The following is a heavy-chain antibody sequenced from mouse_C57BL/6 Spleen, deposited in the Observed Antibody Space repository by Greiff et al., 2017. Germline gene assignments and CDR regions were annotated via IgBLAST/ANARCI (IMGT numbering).Heavy chain of an antibody. D-gene: IGHD2-3*01. CDR3: ARSGAYDGYPYYFDG. Sequence: VQLQQSGPELVKPGDSVKISCKASGYSFTGYFMNWVMQSHGKSLEWIGRINPYNGDTFYNQKFKGKATLTVDKSSSTAHMELRSLTSEDSAVYYCARSGAYDGYPYYFDGWGTGPTLTVAT. J-gene: IGHJ2*01. CDR2: INPYNGDT. CDR1: GYSFTGYF. V-gene: IGHV1-20*01.